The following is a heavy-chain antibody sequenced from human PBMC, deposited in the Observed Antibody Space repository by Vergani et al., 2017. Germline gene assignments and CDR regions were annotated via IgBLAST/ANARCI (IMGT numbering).Heavy chain of an antibody. V-gene: IGHV4-34*01. D-gene: IGHD4-23*01. CDR1: GGSFSGYY. J-gene: IGHJ3*02. CDR3: ARGTQTTVVRNDAFDI. CDR2: INHSGST. Sequence: QVQLQQWGAGLLKPSETLSLTCAVYGGSFSGYYWSWIRQPPGKGLEWIGEINHSGSTNYNPSLKSRVTISVDTSKNQFSLKLSSVTAADTAVYYCARGTQTTVVRNDAFDIWGQGTMVTVSS.